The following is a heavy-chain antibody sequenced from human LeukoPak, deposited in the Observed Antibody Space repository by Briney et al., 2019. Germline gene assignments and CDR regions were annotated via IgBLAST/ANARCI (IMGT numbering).Heavy chain of an antibody. D-gene: IGHD6-13*01. CDR3: AKDRGYSSSWYRHYYFDY. CDR1: GFTFSSYG. V-gene: IGHV3-30*02. J-gene: IGHJ4*02. Sequence: GGSLRLSCAASGFTFSSYGMHWVRQAPGKGLGWVAFIRYDGSNKYYADCVKGRFTISRDNSKNTLYLQMNSLRAEDTAVYYCAKDRGYSSSWYRHYYFDYWGQGTLVTVSS. CDR2: IRYDGSNK.